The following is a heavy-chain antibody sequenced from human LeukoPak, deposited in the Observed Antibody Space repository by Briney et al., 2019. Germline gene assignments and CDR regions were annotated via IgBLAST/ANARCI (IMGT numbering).Heavy chain of an antibody. CDR2: VYDNGNI. Sequence: SETLSLTCAVYGGSFSGYYWSWIRQPPGKGLEWIGCVYDNGNIDYNPSLKRRVTVSGDTSKNQFSLKLTSVTAADTAVYYCVRGRDAHKTAYWGQGTLVTVSS. J-gene: IGHJ4*02. CDR3: VRGRDAHKTAY. D-gene: IGHD5-24*01. V-gene: IGHV4-34*10. CDR1: GGSFSGYY.